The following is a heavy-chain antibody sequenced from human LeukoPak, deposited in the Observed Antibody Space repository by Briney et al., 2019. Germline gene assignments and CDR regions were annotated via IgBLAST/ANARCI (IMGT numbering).Heavy chain of an antibody. D-gene: IGHD5-18*01. CDR2: ISYDGSNK. V-gene: IGHV3-30*18. CDR1: GFTFSSYG. CDR3: AKGRGVEYSYGSYYFDY. J-gene: IGHJ4*02. Sequence: GGSLRLSCAASGFTFSSYGMHWVRQAPGKGLEWVAVISYDGSNKYYADSVKGRFTISRDNSKNTLYLQMNSLRAEDTAVYYCAKGRGVEYSYGSYYFDYWGQGTLVTVSS.